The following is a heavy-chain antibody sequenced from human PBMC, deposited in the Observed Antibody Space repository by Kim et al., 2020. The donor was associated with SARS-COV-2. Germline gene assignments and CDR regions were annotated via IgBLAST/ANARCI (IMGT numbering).Heavy chain of an antibody. Sequence: SVKVSCKASGGTFSSYAISWVRQAPGQGLEWMGGIIPIFGTANYAQKFQGRVTITADESTSTAYMELSSLRSEDTAVYYCAGTMVRGVVYYYYYGMDVWGQGTTVTVSS. V-gene: IGHV1-69*13. CDR3: AGTMVRGVVYYYYYGMDV. J-gene: IGHJ6*02. CDR2: IIPIFGTA. D-gene: IGHD3-10*01. CDR1: GGTFSSYA.